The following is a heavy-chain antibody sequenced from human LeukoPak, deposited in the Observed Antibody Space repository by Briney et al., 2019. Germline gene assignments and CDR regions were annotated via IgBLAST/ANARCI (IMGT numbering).Heavy chain of an antibody. CDR3: ATAPILRGEGGEHYKYGMDV. J-gene: IGHJ6*02. Sequence: SETLSLTCAVSVGSISSGNWWTWVRQSPGEGLEWIGENYHNGTLNYNPSLKSRVTISADSFKNHFSLKLTSVTAADTAVYYCATAPILRGEGGEHYKYGMDVWGQGTTVIVSS. CDR2: NYHNGTL. CDR1: VGSISSGNW. V-gene: IGHV4-4*02. D-gene: IGHD2-2*02.